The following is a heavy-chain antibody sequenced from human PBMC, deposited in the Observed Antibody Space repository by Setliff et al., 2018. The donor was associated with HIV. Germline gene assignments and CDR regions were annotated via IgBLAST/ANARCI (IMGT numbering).Heavy chain of an antibody. J-gene: IGHJ4*02. CDR2: INPGSGAT. D-gene: IGHD6-13*01. CDR1: GYTFTGYN. CDR3: AIGSSNWPHRPNNYYFDY. Sequence: ASVKVSCKASGYTFTGYNLHWLRQAPGQGLEWMGVINPGSGATIYAQRFQGRVTITRDTSASTAYMELSSLRSEDTGVYYCAIGSSNWPHRPNNYYFDYWGQGTPVTVSS. V-gene: IGHV1-46*01.